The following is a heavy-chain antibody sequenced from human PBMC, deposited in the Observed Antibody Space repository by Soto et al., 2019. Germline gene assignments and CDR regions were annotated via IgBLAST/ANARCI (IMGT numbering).Heavy chain of an antibody. CDR1: GFTFSSYG. J-gene: IGHJ4*02. CDR2: ISYDGSNK. Sequence: QPGGSLRLSCAASGFTFSSYGMHWVRQAPGKGLEWVAVISYDGSNKYYADSVKGRFTISRDNSKNTLYLQMNSLRAEDTAVYYCAKDGIGYFTNVVCFTYYFDYWGQGTLVTVSS. V-gene: IGHV3-30*18. D-gene: IGHD2-8*01. CDR3: AKDGIGYFTNVVCFTYYFDY.